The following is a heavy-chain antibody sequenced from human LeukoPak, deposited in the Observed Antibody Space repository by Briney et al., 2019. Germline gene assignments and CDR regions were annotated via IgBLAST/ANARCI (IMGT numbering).Heavy chain of an antibody. V-gene: IGHV4-30-2*01. Sequence: PSETLSLTCAVSGGSISSGGYSWSWIRQPPGKGLEWIGYIYHSGSTYYNPSLKSRVTISVDRSKNQFSLKLSSVTAADTAVYYCARVRNRRYNLGTGIFDYWGQGTLVTVSS. CDR3: ARVRNRRYNLGTGIFDY. J-gene: IGHJ4*02. D-gene: IGHD1-1*01. CDR2: IYHSGST. CDR1: GGSISSGGYS.